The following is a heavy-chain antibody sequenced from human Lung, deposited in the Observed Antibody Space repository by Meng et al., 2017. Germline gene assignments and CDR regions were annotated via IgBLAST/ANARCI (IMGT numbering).Heavy chain of an antibody. V-gene: IGHV1-2*06. CDR3: ARDEDISAAGKLFGDY. D-gene: IGHD6-13*01. CDR2: IDPKNGDT. CDR1: GYTFPHYY. J-gene: IGHJ4*02. Sequence: VALGQAGVEGRKPGALVKVACKASGYTFPHYYNSLVRQAPGQGLERRGRIDPKNGDTHYAQKFQGRVTMTGDTSISTAYMDLGGLRSDDTAVYYCARDEDISAAGKLFGDYWGQGTLVTVSS.